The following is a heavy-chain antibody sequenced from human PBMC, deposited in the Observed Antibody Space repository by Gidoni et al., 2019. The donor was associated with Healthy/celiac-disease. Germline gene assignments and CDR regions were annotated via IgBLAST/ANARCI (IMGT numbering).Heavy chain of an antibody. CDR2: INQRGST. CDR1: GGSFSGYS. Sequence: QVQLQQWGAGLLKPSETLSLPCAVYGGSFSGYSWRWIRHPPGNGLEWIGEINQRGSTNYNPSLKSRVTISVDTSKNQFSLKLSSVTAADTAVYYCARKKTDDCSSTSCYGNAFDIWGQGTMVTVSS. D-gene: IGHD2-2*01. V-gene: IGHV4-34*01. CDR3: ARKKTDDCSSTSCYGNAFDI. J-gene: IGHJ3*02.